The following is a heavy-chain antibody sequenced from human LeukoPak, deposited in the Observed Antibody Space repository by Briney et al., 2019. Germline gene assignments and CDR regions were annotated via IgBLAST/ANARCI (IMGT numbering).Heavy chain of an antibody. Sequence: SVKVSCKASGGTFSSYAISWVRQAPGQGLEWMGGIIPIFGTVNYAQKFQGRVTITADESTSTAYMELSSLRSEDTAVYYCARADQIVGASKFDYWGQGTLVTVSS. CDR1: GGTFSSYA. CDR2: IIPIFGTV. D-gene: IGHD1-26*01. V-gene: IGHV1-69*13. CDR3: ARADQIVGASKFDY. J-gene: IGHJ4*02.